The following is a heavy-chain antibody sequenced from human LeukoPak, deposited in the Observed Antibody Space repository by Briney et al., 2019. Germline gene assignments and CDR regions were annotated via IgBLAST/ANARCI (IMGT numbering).Heavy chain of an antibody. J-gene: IGHJ4*02. V-gene: IGHV4-59*01. CDR3: ARGGDEWELTY. D-gene: IGHD1-26*01. CDR2: IYYSGST. Sequence: SETLSLTCTVSGGSISSYYWSWIRQPPGKGLEWIGYIYYSGSTTYNPSLKSRVTISVNSSKNQFSLKLSSVTAADTAVYYCARGGDEWELTYGGQGTLVTVSS. CDR1: GGSISSYY.